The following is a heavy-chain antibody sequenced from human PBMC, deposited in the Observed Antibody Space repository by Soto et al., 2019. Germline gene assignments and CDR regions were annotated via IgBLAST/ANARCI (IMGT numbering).Heavy chain of an antibody. CDR2: IYYSGST. J-gene: IGHJ4*02. D-gene: IGHD2-2*01. CDR3: ARGPCSSTSCYGDFDY. Sequence: SETLSLTCTVSGGSISSGGYYWSWIRQHPGKGLEWIGYIYYSGSTYYNPSLKSRVTISVDTSKNQFSLKLSFVTAADTAVYYCARGPCSSTSCYGDFDYWGQGTLVTVSS. V-gene: IGHV4-31*03. CDR1: GGSISSGGYY.